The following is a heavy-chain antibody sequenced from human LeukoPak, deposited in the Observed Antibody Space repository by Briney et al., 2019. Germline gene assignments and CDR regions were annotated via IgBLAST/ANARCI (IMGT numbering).Heavy chain of an antibody. Sequence: PGGSLRLSCAASGFTFSSYGMHWVRQAPGKGLEWVAFIRYDGSNKYYADSVKGRFTISRDNSKNTLYLQMNSLRAEDTAVYYCAKSPYAVARYFDYWGQGTLVTVSS. CDR2: IRYDGSNK. CDR3: AKSPYAVARYFDY. D-gene: IGHD6-19*01. CDR1: GFTFSSYG. V-gene: IGHV3-30*02. J-gene: IGHJ4*02.